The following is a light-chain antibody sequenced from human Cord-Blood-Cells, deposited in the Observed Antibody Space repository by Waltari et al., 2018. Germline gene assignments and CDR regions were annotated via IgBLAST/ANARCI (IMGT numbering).Light chain of an antibody. Sequence: SDLTQPPSASGSPGQPVTVPCTGTSSDVGGYNYVSWYQQHPGKAPKLMIFEVSKRPSRVPDDFSGSKSGNTASLTVCLLQAEDEADYYCSSYAGSNNLVVFGGGTKLTIL. CDR2: EVS. V-gene: IGLV2-8*01. CDR1: SSDVGGYNY. J-gene: IGLJ2*01. CDR3: SSYAGSNNLVV.